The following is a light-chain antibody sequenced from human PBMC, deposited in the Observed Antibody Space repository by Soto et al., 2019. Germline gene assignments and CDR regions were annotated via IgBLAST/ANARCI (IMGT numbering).Light chain of an antibody. CDR2: KAS. J-gene: IGKJ5*01. CDR3: QQRSDWPIT. V-gene: IGKV1-5*03. CDR1: QTISSW. Sequence: DIQMTQSNSTLSGSVGDRVTMTCRASQTISSWLAWYQQKPGKAPKLLIYKASTLKSGVPSRFSGSGSGTEFTLTISSLEPEDFAVYYCQQRSDWPITFGQGTRLEIK.